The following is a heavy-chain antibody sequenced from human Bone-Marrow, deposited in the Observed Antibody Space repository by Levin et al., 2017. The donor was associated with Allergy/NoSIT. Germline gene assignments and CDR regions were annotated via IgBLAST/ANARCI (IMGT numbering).Heavy chain of an antibody. CDR1: GFNFNAYG. D-gene: IGHD4-11*01. V-gene: IGHV3-23*01. CDR3: ATFDYSSYGYYFDY. Sequence: QAGGSLRLSCAVSGFNFNAYGMTWVRQAPGKGLEWVSTIRGSDDSTYYTDSVKGRFTISRDSSEDTLYLQMSSLRAEDTALYYCATFDYSSYGYYFDYWGQGTLVTVSS. J-gene: IGHJ4*02. CDR2: IRGSDDST.